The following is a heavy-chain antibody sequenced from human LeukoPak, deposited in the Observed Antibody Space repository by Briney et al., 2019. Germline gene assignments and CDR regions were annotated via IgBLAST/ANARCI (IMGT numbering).Heavy chain of an antibody. Sequence: PSQTLSLTCTVPGGSISSGGYYWSWIRQHPGKGLEWIGYIYYSGSTYYNPSLKSRVTISVDTSKNQFSLKLSSVTAADTAVYYCAREHRLNLGGAGTHAFDIWGQGTMVTVSS. J-gene: IGHJ3*02. CDR1: GGSISSGGYY. CDR2: IYYSGST. V-gene: IGHV4-31*03. D-gene: IGHD1-1*01. CDR3: AREHRLNLGGAGTHAFDI.